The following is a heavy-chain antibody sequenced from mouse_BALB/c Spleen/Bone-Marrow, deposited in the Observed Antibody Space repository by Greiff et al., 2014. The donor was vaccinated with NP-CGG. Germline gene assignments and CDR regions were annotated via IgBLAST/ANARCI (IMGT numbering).Heavy chain of an antibody. D-gene: IGHD1-1*01. CDR2: ISDGGSYT. Sequence: EVQGVESGGGLVKPGGSLKLSCAASGFTFSNYYMYWVRQTPEKRLEWVATISDGGSYTYYPDSVKGRSTISRDNANNNLYLQMSSLKSEDTAMYYCARDYYGSSYIGYWGQGTLVTVST. J-gene: IGHJ3*01. CDR1: GFTFSNYY. CDR3: ARDYYGSSYIGY. V-gene: IGHV5-4*02.